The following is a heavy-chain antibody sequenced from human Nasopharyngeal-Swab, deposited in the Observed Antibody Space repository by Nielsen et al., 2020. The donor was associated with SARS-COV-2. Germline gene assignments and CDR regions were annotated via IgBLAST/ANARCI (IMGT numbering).Heavy chain of an antibody. CDR2: INGDSSAK. J-gene: IGHJ3*02. CDR3: VRDGYTTGRNDAFDI. Sequence: GESLKISCVASGFTFRSRSMNWVRQAPGKGLEWVSYINGDSSAKYYVDSVKGRFTISRDNAKNSLYLQMNSLRVEDTAVYYCVRDGYTTGRNDAFDIWGQGTMVIVSS. V-gene: IGHV3-48*01. D-gene: IGHD1-1*01. CDR1: GFTFRSRS.